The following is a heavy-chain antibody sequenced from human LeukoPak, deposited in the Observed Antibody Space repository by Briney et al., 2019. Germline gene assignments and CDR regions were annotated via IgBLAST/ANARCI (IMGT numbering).Heavy chain of an antibody. CDR3: ANTTLSGSRDH. V-gene: IGHV3-21*01. CDR2: ISSSSSYI. D-gene: IGHD1-26*01. CDR1: GFTFCGDS. J-gene: IGHJ1*01. Sequence: PVGALRLSCAASGFTFCGDSMNWVRQAPGKGREWGSSISSSSSYIYYADSVKGRFTISRENSKNTLYLQMNSLRAGDTPVYYCANTTLSGSRDHWAQGTLVPVST.